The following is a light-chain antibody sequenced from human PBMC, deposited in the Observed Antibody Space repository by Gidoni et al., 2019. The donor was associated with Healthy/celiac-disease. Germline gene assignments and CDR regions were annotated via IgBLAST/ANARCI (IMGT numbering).Light chain of an antibody. CDR2: DAS. Sequence: DIQMTQSPSCLSASVGDRVTITCQASQDISNYLNWYQQKPGKAPKLLIYDASNLETGVPSRFSGSGSGTDFTFTISSLQPEDIATYYCQQYDNLPLTFXGXTKVEIK. V-gene: IGKV1-33*01. CDR3: QQYDNLPLT. J-gene: IGKJ4*01. CDR1: QDISNY.